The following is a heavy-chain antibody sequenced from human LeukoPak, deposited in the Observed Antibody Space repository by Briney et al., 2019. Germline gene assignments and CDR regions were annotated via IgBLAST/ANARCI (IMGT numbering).Heavy chain of an antibody. CDR3: ARGVYCSSTKCYGMDV. CDR2: IYYSGST. CDR1: GGSISSYY. V-gene: IGHV4-59*01. Sequence: SETLSLTCTVSGGSISSYYWSWLRQPPGKGLEWIGYIYYSGSTNYYPSLKSRVTISVDTSKSQFPLKLSSVTAADTGVYYCARGVYCSSTKCYGMDVWGQGTTVTVSS. D-gene: IGHD2-2*01. J-gene: IGHJ6*02.